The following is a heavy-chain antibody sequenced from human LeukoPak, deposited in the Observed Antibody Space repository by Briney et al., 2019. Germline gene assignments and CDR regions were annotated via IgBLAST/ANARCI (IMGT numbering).Heavy chain of an antibody. CDR2: IRYDGSNK. D-gene: IGHD3-3*01. CDR1: GFIFSSYG. J-gene: IGHJ4*02. Sequence: GGSLRLSCAASGFIFSSYGMHWVRQAPGKGLEWVAFIRYDGSNKYYADSVKGRFTISRDNSKNTLYLQMNSLRAEDTAVYYCAKDRYDFWSGYYTSYFDYWGQGTLVTVSS. CDR3: AKDRYDFWSGYYTSYFDY. V-gene: IGHV3-30*02.